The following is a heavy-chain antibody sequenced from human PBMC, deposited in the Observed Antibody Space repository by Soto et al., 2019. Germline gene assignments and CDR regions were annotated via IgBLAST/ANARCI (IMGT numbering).Heavy chain of an antibody. J-gene: IGHJ4*02. CDR1: GGSISSSSYY. D-gene: IGHD3-9*01. Sequence: SETLSLTCTVSGGSISSSSYYWGWIRQPPGKGLEWIGSIYYSGSTYYNPSLKSRVTISVDTSKNQFSLKLSSVTAADTAVYYCARGNYDILTGYYIPLDYWGQGTLVTVSS. CDR2: IYYSGST. V-gene: IGHV4-39*01. CDR3: ARGNYDILTGYYIPLDY.